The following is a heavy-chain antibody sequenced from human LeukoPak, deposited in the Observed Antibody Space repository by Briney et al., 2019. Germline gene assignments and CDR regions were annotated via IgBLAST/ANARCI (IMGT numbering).Heavy chain of an antibody. CDR1: GYTFTDYY. J-gene: IGHJ4*02. CDR2: INPNSGAT. V-gene: IGHV1-2*02. D-gene: IGHD5-12*01. CDR3: ASAYSAYDLAQVDY. Sequence: ASVKVSCKASGYTFTDYYVHWVRQAPGQGLEWMGWINPNSGATNYAQTFQGRVTITTVTSFSTAYMELRSLRSDDTAVYYCASAYSAYDLAQVDYWGQGTLVTVSS.